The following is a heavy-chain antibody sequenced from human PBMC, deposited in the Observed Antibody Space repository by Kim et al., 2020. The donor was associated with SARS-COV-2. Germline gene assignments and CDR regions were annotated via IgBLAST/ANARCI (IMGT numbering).Heavy chain of an antibody. CDR1: GFTFSSYS. CDR2: ISSSSSTI. D-gene: IGHD5-18*01. V-gene: IGHV3-48*02. Sequence: GGSLRLSCAASGFTFSSYSMNWVRQAPGKGLEWVSYISSSSSTIYYADSVKGRFTISRDNAKNSLYLQMNSLRDEDTAVYYCASHLGDSFHYYYYGMDVWGKGTTVTVS. CDR3: ASHLGDSFHYYYYGMDV. J-gene: IGHJ6*04.